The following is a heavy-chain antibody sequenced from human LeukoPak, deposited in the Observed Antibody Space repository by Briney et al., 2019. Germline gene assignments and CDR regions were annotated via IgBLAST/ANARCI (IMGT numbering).Heavy chain of an antibody. V-gene: IGHV1-18*01. CDR2: ISAYNGNT. D-gene: IGHD6-19*01. J-gene: IGHJ6*03. CDR1: GYTFTSYG. CDR3: ARDRDSSGWYAYYYYYYMDV. Sequence: ASVKVSCKASGYTFTSYGISWVRQAPGQGLEWMGWISAYNGNTNYAQKLQGRVTMTTDTSTSTAYMELRSLRSDDTAVYYCARDRDSSGWYAYYYYYYMDVWGKGTTVTVSS.